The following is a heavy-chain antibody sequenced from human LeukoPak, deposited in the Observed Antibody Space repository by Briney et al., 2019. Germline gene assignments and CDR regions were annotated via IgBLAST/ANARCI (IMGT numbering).Heavy chain of an antibody. Sequence: GGSLRLSCAASGLTFSSYTMNWVRQAPGKGLEWISYITSSSATIYYADSVRGRFTISRDNAKNSLSLQINSLRVEDTAVYYCARDYSSSSGKHAFDIWGQGTMVTVSS. D-gene: IGHD6-13*01. CDR3: ARDYSSSSGKHAFDI. CDR1: GLTFSSYT. J-gene: IGHJ3*02. V-gene: IGHV3-48*01. CDR2: ITSSSATI.